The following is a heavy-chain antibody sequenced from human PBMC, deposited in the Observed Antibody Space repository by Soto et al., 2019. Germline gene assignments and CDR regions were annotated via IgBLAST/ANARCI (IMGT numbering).Heavy chain of an antibody. CDR1: GFTFYNYA. CDR3: AKLGSSSWSPHYYFDY. J-gene: IGHJ4*02. Sequence: GGSLRLSCAASGFTFYNYAMGWVRQAPGKGLEWFSAITGSGSDTYYVDSVKGRFTISRDNSENTLYLQMNSLRAEDTAIYYCAKLGSSSWSPHYYFDYWGQGTLVTVSS. CDR2: ITGSGSDT. V-gene: IGHV3-23*01. D-gene: IGHD2-2*01.